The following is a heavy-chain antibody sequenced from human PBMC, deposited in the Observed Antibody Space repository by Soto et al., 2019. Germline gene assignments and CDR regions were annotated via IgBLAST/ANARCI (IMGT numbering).Heavy chain of an antibody. CDR1: GFTFSSYA. CDR3: ARGALRYFDGPDDY. V-gene: IGHV3-30-3*01. D-gene: IGHD3-9*01. CDR2: ISYDGSNK. Sequence: QVQLVESGGGVVQPGRSLRLSCAASGFTFSSYAMHWVRQAPGKGLEWVAVISYDGSNKYYADSVKGRFTISRDNSKNTLYLQMNSLRAEDTAVYYCARGALRYFDGPDDYWGQGTLVTVSS. J-gene: IGHJ4*02.